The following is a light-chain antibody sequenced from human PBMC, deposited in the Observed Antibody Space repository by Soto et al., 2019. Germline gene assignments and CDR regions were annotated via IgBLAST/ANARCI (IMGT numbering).Light chain of an antibody. J-gene: IGLJ1*01. V-gene: IGLV7-43*01. CDR2: STD. CDR3: LLYYGGAGL. CDR1: TGEVSSGNF. Sequence: QAVVTQEPSLTVSPGGTVTLTCASSTGEVSSGNFPNWFQQKPGQAPRPLTYSTDSKYSWTPARFSGSLVGAKAALTLSGVQPEDEADYYCLLYYGGAGLFGTGTKLTVL.